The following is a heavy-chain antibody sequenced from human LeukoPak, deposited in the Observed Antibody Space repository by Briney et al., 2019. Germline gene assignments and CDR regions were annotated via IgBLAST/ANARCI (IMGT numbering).Heavy chain of an antibody. V-gene: IGHV1-2*06. J-gene: IGHJ4*02. D-gene: IGHD2-15*01. Sequence: ASVKVSCKASGYTFSGYQVHWLRQAPGQGLEWMGRMNPSSGVTNYAQKFQGRVTMTRDTSINTAYLDLSALKSNDTAVYYCASRAASVTLGYWGQGTLVTVSS. CDR2: MNPSSGVT. CDR3: ASRAASVTLGY. CDR1: GYTFSGYQ.